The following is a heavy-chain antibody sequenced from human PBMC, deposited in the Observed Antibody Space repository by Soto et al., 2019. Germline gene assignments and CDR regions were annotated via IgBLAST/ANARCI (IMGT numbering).Heavy chain of an antibody. CDR1: GGSISSYY. CDR2: IYYSGST. V-gene: IGHV4-59*01. CDR3: ASFYYDFWSGNDYYFDY. J-gene: IGHJ4*02. D-gene: IGHD3-3*01. Sequence: SETLSLTCTVSGGSISSYYWSWIRQPPGKGLEWIGYIYYSGSTNYNPSLKSRVTISVDTSKNQFSLKLSSVTAADTAVYYCASFYYDFWSGNDYYFDYWGQGTLVTVS.